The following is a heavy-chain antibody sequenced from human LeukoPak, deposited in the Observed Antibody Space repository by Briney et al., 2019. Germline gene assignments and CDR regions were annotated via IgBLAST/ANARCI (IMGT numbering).Heavy chain of an antibody. J-gene: IGHJ6*03. V-gene: IGHV1-2*02. Sequence: AASVKVSCKASGYTFTGYYMHWVRQAPGQGLEWMGWINPNSGGTNYAQKFQGRVTMTRDTSISTAYMELSRLRSDDTAVYYCARDRAYGDYVDYYYYYMDVWGKGTTVTISS. D-gene: IGHD4-17*01. CDR3: ARDRAYGDYVDYYYYYMDV. CDR2: INPNSGGT. CDR1: GYTFTGYY.